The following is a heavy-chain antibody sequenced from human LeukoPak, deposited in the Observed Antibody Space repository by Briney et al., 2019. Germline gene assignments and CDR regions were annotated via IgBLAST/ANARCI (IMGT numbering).Heavy chain of an antibody. Sequence: PGGSLRLSCAASGFTFSSYAMSWVRQAPGKGLEWVSAISGSGGSTYYADSVKGRFTISRDNFNNTVYLKMDNLRPEDTAVYFCARPGIHDHSIWYDAFDIWGQGTMVTVSS. CDR1: GFTFSSYA. CDR3: ARPGIHDHSIWYDAFDI. D-gene: IGHD4-11*01. J-gene: IGHJ3*02. CDR2: ISGSGGST. V-gene: IGHV3-23*01.